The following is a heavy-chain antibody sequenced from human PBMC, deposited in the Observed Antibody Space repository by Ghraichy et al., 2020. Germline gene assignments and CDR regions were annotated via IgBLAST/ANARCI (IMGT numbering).Heavy chain of an antibody. CDR1: GGSISSGGYS. CDR3: ARVTGFWSGYYTSDYYYYMDV. D-gene: IGHD3-3*01. CDR2: IYHSGST. J-gene: IGHJ6*03. V-gene: IGHV4-30-2*01. Sequence: SETLSLTCAVSGGSISSGGYSWSWIRQPPGKGLEWIGYIYHSGSTYYNPSLKSRVTISVDRSKNQFSLKLSSVTAADTAVYYCARVTGFWSGYYTSDYYYYMDVWGKGTTVTVSS.